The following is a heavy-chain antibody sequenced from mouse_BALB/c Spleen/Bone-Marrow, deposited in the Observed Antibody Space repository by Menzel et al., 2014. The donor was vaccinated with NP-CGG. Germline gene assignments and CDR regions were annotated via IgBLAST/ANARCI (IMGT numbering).Heavy chain of an antibody. V-gene: IGHV7-1*02. CDR3: ARANWDYFDY. Sequence: EVNLVESGGGLVQPGGSLRLSCATSGFTFXDFYMEWVRQPPGKRLEWIAASRNKANDYTTEYSASVKGRFIVSRDTSQSILYLQMNALRAEDTAIYYCARANWDYFDYWGQGTSLTVSS. J-gene: IGHJ2*02. D-gene: IGHD4-1*01. CDR1: GFTFXDFY. CDR2: SRNKANDYTT.